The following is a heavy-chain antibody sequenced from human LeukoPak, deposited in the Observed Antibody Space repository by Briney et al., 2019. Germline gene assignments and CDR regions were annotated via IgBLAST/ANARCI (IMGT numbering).Heavy chain of an antibody. CDR3: ARAGGGYSYGFYPLDY. V-gene: IGHV4-39*07. Sequence: KPSETLSLTCSVSGDSISSRDYYWSWIRQPPGKGLEWIGSIYHSGSTYYNPSLKSRITISVDTSKNQFSLKLSSVTAADTAVYYCARAGGGYSYGFYPLDYWGQGTLVTVSS. CDR1: GDSISSRDYY. J-gene: IGHJ4*02. D-gene: IGHD5-18*01. CDR2: IYHSGST.